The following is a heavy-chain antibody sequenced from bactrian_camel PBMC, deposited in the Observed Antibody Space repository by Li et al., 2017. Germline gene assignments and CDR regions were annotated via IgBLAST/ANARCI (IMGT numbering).Heavy chain of an antibody. J-gene: IGHJ6*01. CDR2: LNSGGSST. V-gene: IGHV3S40*01. CDR3: ATGILFDY. CDR1: GFTFSTYV. Sequence: VQLVESGGGLVQPGGSLRLSCAASGFTFSTYVMSWVRQAPGKGLEWVSGLNSGGSSTYYADSEKGRFTISRDNAKNTVYLQMNSLKSEDTARYYCATGILFDYWGQGTQVTVS.